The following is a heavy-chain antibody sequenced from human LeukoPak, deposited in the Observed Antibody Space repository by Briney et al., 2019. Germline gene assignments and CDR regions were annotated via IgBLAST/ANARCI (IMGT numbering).Heavy chain of an antibody. CDR1: GFTFNTYS. D-gene: IGHD2-2*01. V-gene: IGHV3-48*02. Sequence: GGSLRLSCAASGFTFNTYSMNWVREAPGKGLEWVSYISSSSSPVYYADSVKGRFTISRDNAKKELYLQMKSLRDEDTALYYCARSGYCTSTSCLNGRGAFDIWGQGTTVIVSS. J-gene: IGHJ3*02. CDR3: ARSGYCTSTSCLNGRGAFDI. CDR2: ISSSSSPV.